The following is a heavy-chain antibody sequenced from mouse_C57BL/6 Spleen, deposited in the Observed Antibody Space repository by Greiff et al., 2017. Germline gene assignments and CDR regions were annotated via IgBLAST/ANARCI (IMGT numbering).Heavy chain of an antibody. CDR2: IYPGDGDT. Sequence: QVQLKESGAELVKPGASVKISCKASGYAFSSYWMNWVKQRPGKGLEWIGQIYPGDGDTNYNGKFKGKATLTADNSSSTAYMQLSSLTSEDSAVYFCARPDYYGISYGFAYWGQGTLVTVSA. CDR1: GYAFSSYW. D-gene: IGHD1-1*01. V-gene: IGHV1-80*01. J-gene: IGHJ3*01. CDR3: ARPDYYGISYGFAY.